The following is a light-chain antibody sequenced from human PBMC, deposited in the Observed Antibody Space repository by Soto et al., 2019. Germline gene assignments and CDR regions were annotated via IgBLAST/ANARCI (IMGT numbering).Light chain of an antibody. Sequence: EVVLTQSPGTLSLSPGERATLSCRASQSVSSSYVVWYQQKPGQAPSLLIYGASSRATGIPDRFSGSASGTDFTLTISRLEPEDFAVYYCQRYGRSPPITFGQGTRLEIK. CDR3: QRYGRSPPIT. CDR2: GAS. V-gene: IGKV3-20*01. CDR1: QSVSSSY. J-gene: IGKJ5*01.